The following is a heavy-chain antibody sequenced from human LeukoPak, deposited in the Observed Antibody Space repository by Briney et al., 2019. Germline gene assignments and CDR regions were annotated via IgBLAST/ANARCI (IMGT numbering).Heavy chain of an antibody. J-gene: IGHJ2*01. D-gene: IGHD2-21*01. CDR2: IFHSGRA. CDR3: ARVGLGWCSGCFWYFDL. V-gene: IGHV4-4*02. CDR1: GDFISGSHW. Sequence: PSETLSLTCAISGDFISGSHWWSWVRLPPGKGLEWIGEIFHSGRANYNPPLRSRVTFSLDTSKNQFSLKLNSVTAADTAVYYCARVGLGWCSGCFWYFDLWGRGTLVTVSS.